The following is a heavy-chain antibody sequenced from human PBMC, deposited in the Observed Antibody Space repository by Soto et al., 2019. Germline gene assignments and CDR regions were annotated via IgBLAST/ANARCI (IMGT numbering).Heavy chain of an antibody. CDR3: ASSGSYYEAPIHS. D-gene: IGHD1-26*01. J-gene: IGHJ4*02. CDR1: GGTFSSYA. CDR2: IIPIFGTA. Sequence: ASVKVSCKASGGTFSSYAISWVRQAPGQGLEWMGGIIPIFGTANYAQKFQGRVTITADESTSTAYMELSSLRSEDTAVYYCASSGSYYEAPIHSWGQGTLVTASS. V-gene: IGHV1-69*13.